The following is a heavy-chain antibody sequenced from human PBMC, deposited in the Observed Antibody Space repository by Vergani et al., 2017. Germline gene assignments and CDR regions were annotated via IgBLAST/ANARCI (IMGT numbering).Heavy chain of an antibody. Sequence: EVQVVESGGGLIKPGGSLRLSCVVSGIPFKNAWINWVRQAPGKGLEWIGRIRSKNDGGTADYAAPLKGRLTISRDDSKDSAFQLVNNLNTEDTAVYFCYTDYHDYWGQGTLVTVSS. D-gene: IGHD2-2*02. CDR2: IRSKNDGGTA. CDR3: YTDYHDY. V-gene: IGHV3-15*01. CDR1: GIPFKNAW. J-gene: IGHJ4*02.